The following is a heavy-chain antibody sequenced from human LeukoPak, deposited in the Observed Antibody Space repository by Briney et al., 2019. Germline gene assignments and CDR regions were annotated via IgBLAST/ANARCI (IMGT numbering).Heavy chain of an antibody. J-gene: IGHJ4*02. D-gene: IGHD6-19*01. Sequence: GGSLRLSCPPSGFTFSSYAMHWVRQAPAKGLEWAAVISYDGSNKYYADYVNGRFTISRDNSKNTLYLQMNTLRAEDTAVYYCARGYSSGWYVHDYWGQGTLVTVSS. V-gene: IGHV3-30*04. CDR3: ARGYSSGWYVHDY. CDR2: ISYDGSNK. CDR1: GFTFSSYA.